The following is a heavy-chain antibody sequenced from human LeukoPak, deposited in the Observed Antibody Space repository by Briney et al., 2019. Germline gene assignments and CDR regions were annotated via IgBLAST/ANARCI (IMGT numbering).Heavy chain of an antibody. CDR3: TRGSGGYYHEPPFDY. V-gene: IGHV3-74*01. CDR2: IKGDGSSA. Sequence: GGSLRLSCAASGLTFSTYWMHWVRQAPGKGLVWVSFIKGDGSSATYADSVKGRFTISRDNAKNTLYLQMNSLRAEDTAVYYCTRGSGGYYHEPPFDYWGQGTMVAASS. J-gene: IGHJ4*02. D-gene: IGHD3-22*01. CDR1: GLTFSTYW.